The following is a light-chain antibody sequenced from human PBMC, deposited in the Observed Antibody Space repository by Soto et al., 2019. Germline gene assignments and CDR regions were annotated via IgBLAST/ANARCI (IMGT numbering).Light chain of an antibody. V-gene: IGKV1-39*01. J-gene: IGKJ2*03. Sequence: DLQMTQSPSSLSASVGDRVTITCRASQSISTYLHWYQHKAGKAPKLLIYAASILQSGVPSRFSGSGSGTDFTLTISSLQPEDFATYYCQHTHSTPYSFGQGTNLEIK. CDR3: QHTHSTPYS. CDR2: AAS. CDR1: QSISTY.